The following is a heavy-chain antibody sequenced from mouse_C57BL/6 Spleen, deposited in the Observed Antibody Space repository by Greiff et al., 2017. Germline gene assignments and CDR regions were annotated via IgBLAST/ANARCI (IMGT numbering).Heavy chain of an antibody. D-gene: IGHD1-1*01. Sequence: QVQLQQPGAELVKPGASVKMSCKASGYTFTSYWITWVKQRPGQGLEWIGDIYPGSGSTNYNEKFKSKATLTVDTSSSNAYMQLSSLTSEDSAVYYSASSGDCVSSYAMDYWGQGTSVTFSS. CDR1: GYTFTSYW. J-gene: IGHJ4*01. CDR3: ASSGDCVSSYAMDY. CDR2: IYPGSGST. V-gene: IGHV1-55*01.